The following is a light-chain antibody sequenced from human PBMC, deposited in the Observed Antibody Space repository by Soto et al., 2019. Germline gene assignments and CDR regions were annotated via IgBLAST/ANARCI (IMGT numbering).Light chain of an antibody. Sequence: QPVLTQSPSASASLGASVKLTCTLSSGHSSYTITWHQQQPDKGPRYLMSLDSDGSHYKGDGIPDRFSGSSSGTERYLTISSLQSEDEADYYCQTWATCPDWVFGGGTKVTVL. CDR1: SGHSSYT. CDR3: QTWATCPDWV. J-gene: IGLJ3*02. CDR2: LDSDGSH. V-gene: IGLV4-69*01.